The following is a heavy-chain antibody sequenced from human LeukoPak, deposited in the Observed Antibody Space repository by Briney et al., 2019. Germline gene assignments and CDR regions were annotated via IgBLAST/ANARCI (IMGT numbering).Heavy chain of an antibody. V-gene: IGHV1-69*13. CDR1: GGSFTFTSHA. J-gene: IGHJ3*02. Sequence: ASVKVSCKASGGSFTFTSHAISWVRQAPGQGLEWMGELIPIYGSANYAQKFQGRVTITSDESTRTVYMELSSLRPEDSAVHYCAGFFYDNSGDAFDIWGQGTMVTVSS. CDR3: AGFFYDNSGDAFDI. CDR2: LIPIYGSA. D-gene: IGHD3-22*01.